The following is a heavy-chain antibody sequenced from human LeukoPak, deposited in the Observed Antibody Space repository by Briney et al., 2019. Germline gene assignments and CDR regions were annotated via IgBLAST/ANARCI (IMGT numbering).Heavy chain of an antibody. CDR1: GFTFSIYG. CDR3: AKGKICWDYYESSGPIGDV. D-gene: IGHD3-22*01. V-gene: IGHV3-33*06. Sequence: PGRSLRLSCAAPGFTFSIYGMPWARQAPGKGLEWVAVIWYDGSNKYYADSVKGRFTISRDNSKNTLYLQMNSLRAEDTAVYYCAKGKICWDYYESSGPIGDVWGKGTTVTVSS. J-gene: IGHJ6*04. CDR2: IWYDGSNK.